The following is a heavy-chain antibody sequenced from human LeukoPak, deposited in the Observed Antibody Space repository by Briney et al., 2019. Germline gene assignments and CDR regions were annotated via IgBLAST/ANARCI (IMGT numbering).Heavy chain of an antibody. Sequence: GGSLRLSCAASGFTVSSNYMSWVRQAPGKGLEWVSVIYSGGSTYYADSVKGRFTISRDNSKNTLYLQMNSLRAEDTAVYYCARDTPTYYYDSSGYVGIVGYYGTDVWGQGTTVTVSS. CDR1: GFTVSSNY. V-gene: IGHV3-53*01. CDR2: IYSGGST. D-gene: IGHD3-22*01. CDR3: ARDTPTYYYDSSGYVGIVGYYGTDV. J-gene: IGHJ6*02.